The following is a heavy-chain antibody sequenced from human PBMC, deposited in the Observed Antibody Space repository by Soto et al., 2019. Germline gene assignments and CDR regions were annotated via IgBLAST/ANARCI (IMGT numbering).Heavy chain of an antibody. V-gene: IGHV1-69*13. CDR2: IIPIFGIA. Sequence: GASVKVSCKASGGTFSRYSITWVRQAPGHGLEWIGRIIPIFGIASYAQKFQGRVTITADESTGTAYMELTGLRSDDTAVYFCAGDPDSHYNDSHASSYPWGQGTLVTVSS. CDR3: AGDPDSHYNDSHASSYP. CDR1: GGTFSRYS. D-gene: IGHD4-4*01. J-gene: IGHJ5*02.